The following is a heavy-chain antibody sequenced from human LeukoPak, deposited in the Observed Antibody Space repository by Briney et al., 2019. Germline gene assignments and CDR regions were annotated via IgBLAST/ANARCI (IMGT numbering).Heavy chain of an antibody. D-gene: IGHD4-23*01. CDR1: GGTFSSYA. J-gene: IGHJ4*02. CDR2: IIPIFGIA. V-gene: IGHV1-69*04. CDR3: AREGVWGNSYFDY. Sequence: SVKVSCKASGGTFSSYAISWVRQAPGQGLEWMGRIIPIFGIANYAQKFQGRVTITADKSTSTAYMELSSLRSEDTAVYYCAREGVWGNSYFDYWGQGTLVSVSS.